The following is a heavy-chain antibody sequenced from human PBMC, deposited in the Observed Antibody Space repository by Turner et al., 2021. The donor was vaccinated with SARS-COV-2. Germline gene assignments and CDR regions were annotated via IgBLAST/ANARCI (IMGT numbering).Heavy chain of an antibody. J-gene: IGHJ4*02. CDR3: ARGGGYCLDY. D-gene: IGHD2-21*01. V-gene: IGHV4-4*02. CDR2: IHHYGCT. Sequence: QVHLQESGPGLVRPSGTLSLTCTVSGGPFSGANWWNWVRQAPGKGLEWIGEIHHYGCTNYNPSLKSRVSISLDDSKRQFSLILNSATAADTAVYYCARGGGYCLDYWGQGMLVTVSS. CDR1: GGPFSGANW.